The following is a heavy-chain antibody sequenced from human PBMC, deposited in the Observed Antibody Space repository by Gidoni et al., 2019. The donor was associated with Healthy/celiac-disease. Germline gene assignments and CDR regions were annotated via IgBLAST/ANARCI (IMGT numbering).Heavy chain of an antibody. CDR3: ARGYDSSGYYRND. J-gene: IGHJ4*02. Sequence: VKVYCKASGGTFSSYAISWVRQAPGQGLEWMGGIIPIFGTANYAQKFQGRVTITADESTSTAYMELSSLRSEDTAVYYCARGYDSSGYYRNDWGQGTLVTVSS. D-gene: IGHD3-22*01. CDR2: IIPIFGTA. V-gene: IGHV1-69*01. CDR1: GGTFSSYA.